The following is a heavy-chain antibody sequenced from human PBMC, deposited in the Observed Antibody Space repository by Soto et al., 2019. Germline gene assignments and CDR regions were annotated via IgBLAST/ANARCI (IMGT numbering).Heavy chain of an antibody. J-gene: IGHJ5*02. D-gene: IGHD6-13*01. V-gene: IGHV4-4*02. CDR1: GDSINNSHW. Sequence: QVQLQESGPGLVQPSGTLSLTCAVSGDSINNSHWWSWVRQTPGKGLEWIGETYHRETTNYNPSLKTRVTISIDKSKNQFSLKMNSVTAADTAVYYCAREVNSSPARGPNWFDPWGQGTLVTVSS. CDR3: AREVNSSPARGPNWFDP. CDR2: TYHRETT.